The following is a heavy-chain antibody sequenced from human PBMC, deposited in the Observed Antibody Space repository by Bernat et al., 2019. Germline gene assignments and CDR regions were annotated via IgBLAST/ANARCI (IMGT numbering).Heavy chain of an antibody. J-gene: IGHJ4*02. V-gene: IGHV3-21*01. Sequence: EVQLVESGGGLVKPGGSLRLSCAASGFTFRNYSMNWVRQAPGKGLEWVSSISSSGSYIYYADSLKGRFTISRDNAKNSPYLQMNSLRAEDTAVYYCARGWDYDFWSGYYLGYWGQGTLVTVSS. D-gene: IGHD3-3*01. CDR1: GFTFRNYS. CDR2: ISSSGSYI. CDR3: ARGWDYDFWSGYYLGY.